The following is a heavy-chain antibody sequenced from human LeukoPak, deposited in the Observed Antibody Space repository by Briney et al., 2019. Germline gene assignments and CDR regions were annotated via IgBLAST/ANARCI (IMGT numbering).Heavy chain of an antibody. J-gene: IGHJ6*02. Sequence: PGGSLRLSCVASGFTFDDYGMSWVRQAPGKGLEWVSVIYSGGSTYYADSVKGRFTISRDNSKNTLYLQMNSLRAEDTAVYYCARLAYYYGSGTPYGMDVWGQGTTVTVSS. CDR2: IYSGGST. CDR3: ARLAYYYGSGTPYGMDV. CDR1: GFTFDDYG. V-gene: IGHV3-66*01. D-gene: IGHD3-10*01.